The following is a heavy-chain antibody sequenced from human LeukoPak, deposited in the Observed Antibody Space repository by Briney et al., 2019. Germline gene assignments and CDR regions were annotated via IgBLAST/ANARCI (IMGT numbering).Heavy chain of an antibody. D-gene: IGHD2-15*01. V-gene: IGHV3-30-3*01. CDR3: AKAETSLDCSGGSCYFDY. Sequence: LSLTCTASGFTFSSYAMHWVRQAPGKGLEWVAVISYDGSNKYYADSVKGRFTISRDNSKNTLYLQMNSLRAEDTAVYYCAKAETSLDCSGGSCYFDYWGQGTLVTVSS. CDR2: ISYDGSNK. J-gene: IGHJ4*02. CDR1: GFTFSSYA.